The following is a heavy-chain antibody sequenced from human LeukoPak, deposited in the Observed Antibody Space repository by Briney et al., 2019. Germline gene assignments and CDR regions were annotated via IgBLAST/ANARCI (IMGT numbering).Heavy chain of an antibody. V-gene: IGHV3-30*18. Sequence: GGSLRLSCAASGFTFSTYGMHWVRQAPGKGLEWVATISYDGSNKNYADSVRGRFTISRDNSRNTLHLQMNSLRPEDTAVYYCAKDWGNYFASGSSYLDYWGQGTLVTVSS. D-gene: IGHD3-10*01. J-gene: IGHJ4*02. CDR1: GFTFSTYG. CDR3: AKDWGNYFASGSSYLDY. CDR2: ISYDGSNK.